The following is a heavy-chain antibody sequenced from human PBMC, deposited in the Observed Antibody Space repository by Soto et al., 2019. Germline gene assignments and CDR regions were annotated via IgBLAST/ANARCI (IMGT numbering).Heavy chain of an antibody. CDR3: ARQVCSGSYLRTFDY. D-gene: IGHD1-26*01. V-gene: IGHV5-51*01. Sequence: GESLKISCKGSGYSFTSYWIGWVRQMPGKGLEWMGIIYPGDSDTRYSPSFQGQVTISADKSISTAYLQWSSLKASDTAMYYCARQVCSGSYLRTFDYWGQGTLVTVSS. CDR2: IYPGDSDT. J-gene: IGHJ4*02. CDR1: GYSFTSYW.